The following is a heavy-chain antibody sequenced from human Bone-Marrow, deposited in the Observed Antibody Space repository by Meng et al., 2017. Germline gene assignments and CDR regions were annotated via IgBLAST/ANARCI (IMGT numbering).Heavy chain of an antibody. CDR3: ARGGNEFDY. CDR1: GFTFSSYA. V-gene: IGHV3-30*01. Sequence: VQRVESGGGVVQPGRSLRLSCAASGFTFSSYAMHWVRQVPGKGLGWVAVISYDGSNKYYADSVKGRFTISRDNSKNTLYLQMNSLRAEDTAVYYCARGGNEFDYWGQGTLVTVSS. CDR2: ISYDGSNK. D-gene: IGHD4-23*01. J-gene: IGHJ4*02.